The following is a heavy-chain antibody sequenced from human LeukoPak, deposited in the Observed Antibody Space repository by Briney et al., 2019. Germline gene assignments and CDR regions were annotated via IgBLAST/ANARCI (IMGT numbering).Heavy chain of an antibody. J-gene: IGHJ4*02. V-gene: IGHV3-33*01. CDR2: IWYDGSNK. D-gene: IGHD2-15*01. CDR1: GFTFSSYG. CDR3: ARDWVGYCSGGSCYGLDY. Sequence: PGGSLRLSCAASGFTFSSYGMHWVRQAPGKGLEWVAVIWYDGSNKYYADSVKGRFTISRDNSKNTLYLQMNSLRAEDTAVYYCARDWVGYCSGGSCYGLDYWGQGTLVTVSS.